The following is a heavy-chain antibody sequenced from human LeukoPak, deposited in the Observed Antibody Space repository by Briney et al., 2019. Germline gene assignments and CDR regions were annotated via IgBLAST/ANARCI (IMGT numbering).Heavy chain of an antibody. CDR1: GYTFTVYY. CDR2: INPNSGGT. D-gene: IGHD4-23*01. Sequence: GSVRVSCTASGYTFTVYYMHCVPQAPGLGREWMGWINPNSGGTNYAQRFPGRVTMTTPTTISTAYMELSRPRSDDTAVYYCATPTVGTSRFDGFDIWGQGTMVTVSP. CDR3: ATPTVGTSRFDGFDI. V-gene: IGHV1-2*02. J-gene: IGHJ3*02.